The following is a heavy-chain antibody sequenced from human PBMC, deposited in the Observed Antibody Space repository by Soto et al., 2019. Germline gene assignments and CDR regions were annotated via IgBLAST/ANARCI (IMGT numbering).Heavy chain of an antibody. CDR3: GRVVIKMAIQSIGS. V-gene: IGHV4-34*01. Sequence: SETLSLTCAVYGGSLSGYYWTWIRQPPGKGLEWIGEVNPGGITNYSPSVKSRLKISLDTSKKEVSLEMTSVTAEDTAVYYCGRVVIKMAIQSIGSWDPGTLVAVSS. CDR2: VNPGGIT. CDR1: GGSLSGYY. J-gene: IGHJ4*02.